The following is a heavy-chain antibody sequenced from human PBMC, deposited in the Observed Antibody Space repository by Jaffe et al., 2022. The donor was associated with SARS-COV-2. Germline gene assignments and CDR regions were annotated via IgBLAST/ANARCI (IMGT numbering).Heavy chain of an antibody. V-gene: IGHV3-9*01. CDR2: ISWNSGSI. D-gene: IGHD2-21*02. J-gene: IGHJ3*02. CDR1: GFTFDDYA. CDR3: AKGGVVVTAISHDAFDI. Sequence: EVQLVESGGGLVQPGRSLRLSCAASGFTFDDYAMHWVRQAPGKGLEWVSGISWNSGSIGYADSVKGRFTISRDNAKNSLYLQMNSLRAEDTALYYCAKGGVVVTAISHDAFDIWGQGTMVTVSS.